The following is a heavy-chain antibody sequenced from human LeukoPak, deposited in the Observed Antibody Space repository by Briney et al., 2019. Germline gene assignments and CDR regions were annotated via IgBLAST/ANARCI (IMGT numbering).Heavy chain of an antibody. Sequence: ETLSLTCAVYGGSFSGYYWSWIRQPPGKGLEWIGYIYHSGSTNYNPSLKSRVTISIDKSKKQFSLKLISVTAADTAIYYCARVGGMTSINNAAFDIWGQGTMVTVSS. CDR1: GGSFSGYY. CDR3: ARVGGMTSINNAAFDI. D-gene: IGHD3-10*01. V-gene: IGHV4-59*01. J-gene: IGHJ3*02. CDR2: IYHSGST.